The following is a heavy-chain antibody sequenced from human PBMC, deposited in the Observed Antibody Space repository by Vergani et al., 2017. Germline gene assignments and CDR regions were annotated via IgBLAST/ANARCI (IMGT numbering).Heavy chain of an antibody. V-gene: IGHV4-39*01. D-gene: IGHD6-13*01. Sequence: QLQLQESGPGLVKPSATLSLTCSVSGASIRSSNYYWGWIRQPPGKGLEWIASIYYSGSTYYNPSLKSRVTISVDTSKNQFSLKLSSVTAADTAVYYCARVDFEGIAAAGPIDYWGQGTLVTVSS. CDR1: GASIRSSNYY. CDR2: IYYSGST. J-gene: IGHJ4*02. CDR3: ARVDFEGIAAAGPIDY.